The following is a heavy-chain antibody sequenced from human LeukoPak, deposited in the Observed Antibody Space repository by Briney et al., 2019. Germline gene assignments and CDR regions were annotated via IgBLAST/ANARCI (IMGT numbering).Heavy chain of an antibody. J-gene: IGHJ4*02. CDR3: ARDRGSSTDY. Sequence: PSQTLSLTCTVSGDSIRSGDYFWSWIRRPPGKGLEWIGYIHHSGSTHYNPSLKSRVSMSVDRSNNHFSLRLSSVTAADTAVYFCARDRGSSTDYWGQGALVTVSS. CDR2: IHHSGST. CDR1: GDSIRSGDYF. V-gene: IGHV4-30-2*01. D-gene: IGHD6-13*01.